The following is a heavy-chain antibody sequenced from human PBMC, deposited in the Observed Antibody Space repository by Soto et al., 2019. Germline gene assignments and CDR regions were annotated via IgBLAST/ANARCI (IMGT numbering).Heavy chain of an antibody. Sequence: QVQLVQFGAEVKKPGSSVKVSCNASGGSVSSYAISWLRQSPVQGLEWMGGIIPIFGAPTYAQKFQGRVTIIADKSTSTAYMELSSLRSEDTALYYCARAGPVSGNHAFDIWGQGTLVTVSS. CDR3: ARAGPVSGNHAFDI. D-gene: IGHD6-19*01. CDR1: GGSVSSYA. J-gene: IGHJ3*02. V-gene: IGHV1-69*06. CDR2: IIPIFGAP.